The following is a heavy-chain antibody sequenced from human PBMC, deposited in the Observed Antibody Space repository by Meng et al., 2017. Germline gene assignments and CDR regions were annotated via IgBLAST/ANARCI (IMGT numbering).Heavy chain of an antibody. CDR3: ARVRFLRGVIKDAVDI. CDR1: EFTFSSYS. CDR2: ISSSSSYI. D-gene: IGHD3-10*01. V-gene: IGHV3-21*06. J-gene: IGHJ3*02. Sequence: GEPLQISCAASEFTFSSYSMNWVRQAPGKGLEWVSSISSSSSYIYYADSAKGRFTIPRDNANNLLYLQMNSLRAEDSAVYYCARVRFLRGVIKDAVDIWGQGTMVTVSS.